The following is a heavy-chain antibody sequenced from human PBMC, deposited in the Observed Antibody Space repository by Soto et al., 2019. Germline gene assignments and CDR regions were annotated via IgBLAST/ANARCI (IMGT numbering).Heavy chain of an antibody. Sequence: SETLSLTCTVSGGSISSSIYYWGWMRQPPGKGLEWIGSIYYSGSTYYNPSLKSRVTISVDTSKNQFSLKLSSVTAADTAVYYCARLYYYGSGEFDYWGQGTLVTVS. CDR3: ARLYYYGSGEFDY. V-gene: IGHV4-39*01. CDR2: IYYSGST. J-gene: IGHJ4*02. CDR1: GGSISSSIYY. D-gene: IGHD3-10*01.